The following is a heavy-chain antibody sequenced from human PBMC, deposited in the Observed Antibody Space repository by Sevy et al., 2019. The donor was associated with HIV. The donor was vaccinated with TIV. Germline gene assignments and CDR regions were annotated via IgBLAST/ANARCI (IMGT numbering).Heavy chain of an antibody. Sequence: GGSLRLSCSASGFPFRDNIMAWVRQAPGKRLEYVSGITSNGVSTNYGVSVKGRFTISRDNAKNTMYLQMTSLRPEDTAVYYCVKARGITQDFDNLGQGTLVTVSS. D-gene: IGHD3-10*01. V-gene: IGHV3-64D*06. CDR1: GFPFRDNI. J-gene: IGHJ4*02. CDR3: VKARGITQDFDN. CDR2: ITSNGVST.